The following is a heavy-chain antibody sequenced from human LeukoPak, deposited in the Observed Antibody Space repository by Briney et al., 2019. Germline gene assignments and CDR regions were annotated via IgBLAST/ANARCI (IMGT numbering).Heavy chain of an antibody. D-gene: IGHD4-17*01. CDR1: GFTFSNYG. J-gene: IGHJ3*02. V-gene: IGHV3-30*18. Sequence: GGSLRLSCAASGFTFSNYGMHWVRQAPGKGLEWVTVISYDGSNKYYADSVKGRFTISRDNSKNTLYLQMNSLRAEDTAVYYCAKVYGDYRPDAFDIWGQGTMVTVSS. CDR3: AKVYGDYRPDAFDI. CDR2: ISYDGSNK.